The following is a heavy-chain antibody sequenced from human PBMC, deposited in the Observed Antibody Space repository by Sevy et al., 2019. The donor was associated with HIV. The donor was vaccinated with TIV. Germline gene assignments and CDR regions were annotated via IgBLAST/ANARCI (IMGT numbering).Heavy chain of an antibody. D-gene: IGHD6-13*01. V-gene: IGHV4-30-4*01. CDR3: ARGGARAAAATFDY. CDR2: IYYSGST. Sequence: TLSLTCTVSGGSISSGDHYWSWIRQPPGKGLEWIGYIYYSGSTNYNPSLKSRVTISVDTSKKQFSLKLSSVTAADTAVYFCARGGARAAAATFDYWGQGTLVTVSS. CDR1: GGSISSGDHY. J-gene: IGHJ4*02.